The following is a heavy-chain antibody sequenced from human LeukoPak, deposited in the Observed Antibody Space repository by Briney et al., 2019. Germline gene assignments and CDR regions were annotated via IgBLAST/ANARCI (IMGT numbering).Heavy chain of an antibody. CDR3: ARPTGTTLRAYYYYGMDV. J-gene: IGHJ6*02. Sequence: SVKVSCKASGGTFSSYAISWVRQAPGQGLEWMGGIIPIFGTANYAQKFQGRVTITADESTSTAYMELSSLRSEDTAVYYCARPTGTTLRAYYYYGMDVWGQGTTVTVSS. CDR2: IIPIFGTA. CDR1: GGTFSSYA. V-gene: IGHV1-69*13. D-gene: IGHD1-7*01.